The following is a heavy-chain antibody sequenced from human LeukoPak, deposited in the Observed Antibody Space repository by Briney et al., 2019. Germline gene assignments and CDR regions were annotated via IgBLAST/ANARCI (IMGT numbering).Heavy chain of an antibody. V-gene: IGHV3-23*01. CDR3: AKDETVAGTGYSWFDP. CDR1: GFTFSSYA. D-gene: IGHD6-19*01. CDR2: ISGSGGST. J-gene: IGHJ5*02. Sequence: GGSLRLSCAASGFTFSSYAMSWVGQAPGRGLEWVSAISGSGGSTYYADSVKGRFTISRDNSKNTLYLQMNSLRAEDTAVYYCAKDETVAGTGYSWFDPWGQGTLVTVSS.